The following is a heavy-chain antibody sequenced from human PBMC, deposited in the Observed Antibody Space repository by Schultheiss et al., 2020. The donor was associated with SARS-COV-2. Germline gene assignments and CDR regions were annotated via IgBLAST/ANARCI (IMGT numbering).Heavy chain of an antibody. D-gene: IGHD5-12*01. J-gene: IGHJ4*02. Sequence: GGSLRLSCAASGFTFSSYWMSWVRQAPGKGLEWVANIKQDGSEKYYVDSVKGRFTISRDNAKNSLYLQMNSLRAEDTAVYYCARDHWWLRLGWGYFDYWGQGTLVTVSS. CDR1: GFTFSSYW. CDR3: ARDHWWLRLGWGYFDY. V-gene: IGHV3-7*01. CDR2: IKQDGSEK.